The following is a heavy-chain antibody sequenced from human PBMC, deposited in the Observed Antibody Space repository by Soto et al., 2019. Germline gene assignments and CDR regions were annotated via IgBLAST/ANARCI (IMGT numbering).Heavy chain of an antibody. Sequence: SVKVSCKASGGTFSSYAISWVRQAPGQGLEWMGGIIPIFGTANYAQKFQGRVTITADKSTSTAYMELSSLRSEDTAVYYCETDKSGSSDDAFDIWGQGTMVTVSS. CDR3: ETDKSGSSDDAFDI. D-gene: IGHD2-15*01. J-gene: IGHJ3*02. CDR1: GGTFSSYA. CDR2: IIPIFGTA. V-gene: IGHV1-69*06.